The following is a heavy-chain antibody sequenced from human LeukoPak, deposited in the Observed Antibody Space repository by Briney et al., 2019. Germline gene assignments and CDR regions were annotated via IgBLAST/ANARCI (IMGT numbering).Heavy chain of an antibody. CDR1: GFTFSSYS. CDR3: ARGSYDSPRGY. D-gene: IGHD3-3*01. CDR2: ISSSSSTI. V-gene: IGHV3-48*01. Sequence: GGSLRLSCAASGFTFSSYSMNWVRQAPGKGLEWVSYISSSSSTIYYADSVKGRFTISGDNAKNSLYLQMNSLRAEDTAVYYCARGSYDSPRGYWGQGTLVTVSS. J-gene: IGHJ4*02.